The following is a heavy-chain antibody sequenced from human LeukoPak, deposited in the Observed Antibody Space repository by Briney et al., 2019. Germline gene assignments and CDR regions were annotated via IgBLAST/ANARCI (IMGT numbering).Heavy chain of an antibody. V-gene: IGHV3-23*01. CDR2: ISGSGGST. CDR3: AKGIGAAAGNFNPTYYYYGMDV. CDR1: GFTFSSYA. D-gene: IGHD6-13*01. Sequence: GSLRLSCAASGFTFSSYAMSWVRQAPGKGLEWVSAISGSGGSTYYADSVKGRFTISRDNSKNTLYLQMNSLRAEDTAVYYCAKGIGAAAGNFNPTYYYYGMDVWGQGTTVTVSS. J-gene: IGHJ6*02.